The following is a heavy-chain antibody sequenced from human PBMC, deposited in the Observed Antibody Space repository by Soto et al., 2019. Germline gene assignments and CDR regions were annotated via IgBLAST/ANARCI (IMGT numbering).Heavy chain of an antibody. CDR3: AKDLGMTAAGAIAFDY. D-gene: IGHD6-13*01. CDR2: ISGSGDIT. J-gene: IGHJ4*02. V-gene: IGHV3-23*01. Sequence: PGGSLRLSCAASGFTLRSYAMSWVRQAPGRGLEWVSVISGSGDITYYADSVKGRFTISRDNSKNTLYFQMNSLRAEDTAVYYCAKDLGMTAAGAIAFDYWGQGTLVTVSS. CDR1: GFTLRSYA.